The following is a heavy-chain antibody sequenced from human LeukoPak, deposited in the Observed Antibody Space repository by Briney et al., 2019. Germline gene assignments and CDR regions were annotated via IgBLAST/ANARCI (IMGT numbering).Heavy chain of an antibody. CDR3: ARSYTHYDFWSGYTYQNYFDP. Sequence: GGSLRLSCAASGFTFSSYSMNWVRQAPGKGLEWVSSISSSSSYIYYADSVKGRFIISRDNSKNTVYLQMDSLRAEDTAVYYCARSYTHYDFWSGYTYQNYFDPWGQGTLVTVSS. D-gene: IGHD3-3*01. J-gene: IGHJ5*02. V-gene: IGHV3-21*04. CDR2: ISSSSSYI. CDR1: GFTFSSYS.